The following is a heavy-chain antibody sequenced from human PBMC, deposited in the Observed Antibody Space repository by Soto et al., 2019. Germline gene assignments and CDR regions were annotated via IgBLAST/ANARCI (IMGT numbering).Heavy chain of an antibody. Sequence: PGESLKISCKASGYSFSSYWIGWVRQMPGKGLEWIGIIYPGDSDTTYSPSFQGQVTISADESITTAYLQWSSLKTSDTAMYYCARLPGGPTVDYRGLGTLVTISS. CDR2: IYPGDSDT. CDR3: ARLPGGPTVDY. J-gene: IGHJ4*02. D-gene: IGHD3-10*01. CDR1: GYSFSSYW. V-gene: IGHV5-51*01.